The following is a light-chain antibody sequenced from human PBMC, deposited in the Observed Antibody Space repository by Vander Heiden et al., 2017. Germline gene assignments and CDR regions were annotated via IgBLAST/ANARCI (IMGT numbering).Light chain of an antibody. V-gene: IGLV1-51*01. J-gene: IGLJ3*02. CDR3: VAWDSSLSARL. CDR1: NSNIGNDF. Sequence: QSVLTQPPSVSAAPGQKVTIPCSGSNSNIGNDFVSWYQHLPRTAPKLLIYDTYKRPSGIPDRFSASKSGTSATLDITGLQTGDEADYYCVAWDSSLSARLFGGGTKLTVL. CDR2: DTY.